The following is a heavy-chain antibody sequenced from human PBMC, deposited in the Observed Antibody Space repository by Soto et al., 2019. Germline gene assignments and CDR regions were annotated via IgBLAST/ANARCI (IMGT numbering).Heavy chain of an antibody. CDR3: AKKGYYPSGKINLFDS. CDR1: GFAISRGYY. Sequence: SETLSLTCSVSGFAISRGYYWSWVRQPPGKGLEWIGSVDHSGRTYYSPSLRSRLTIFIDTSKNQFSLRLTSVTAADTAMYFCAKKGYYPSGKINLFDSWGPGTLVTVSS. J-gene: IGHJ4*02. V-gene: IGHV4-38-2*02. CDR2: VDHSGRT. D-gene: IGHD3-10*01.